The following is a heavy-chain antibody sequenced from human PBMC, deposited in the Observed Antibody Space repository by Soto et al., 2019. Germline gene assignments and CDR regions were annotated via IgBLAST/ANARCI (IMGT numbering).Heavy chain of an antibody. D-gene: IGHD2-8*01. Sequence: QLQLQESGPGLVRPSETLSLSCTVSGGSISSTNYYWGWIRQPPGKGLEWIANIYYSGNTYYNPSLKSRFTMSVETSKNPFSLRLSSRTAADTAVYYCAFYCTNSICLRRAFDIWGQGTMVIVSS. V-gene: IGHV4-39*01. CDR2: IYYSGNT. J-gene: IGHJ3*02. CDR3: AFYCTNSICLRRAFDI. CDR1: GGSISSTNYY.